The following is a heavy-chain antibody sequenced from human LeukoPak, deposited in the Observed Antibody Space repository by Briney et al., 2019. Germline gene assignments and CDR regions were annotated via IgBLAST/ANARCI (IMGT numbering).Heavy chain of an antibody. V-gene: IGHV3-23*01. CDR1: GFTFSSYS. CDR2: ISGSSGTT. J-gene: IGHJ4*02. Sequence: PGGSLRLSCAASGFTFSSYSMNWVRQAPGEGLVWVSTISGSSGTTYYADSVKGRFTISRDNSKNTLYLQMNSLRAEDTAVYYCAKVGLRLGGDYWGQGTLVTVSS. CDR3: AKVGLRLGGDY. D-gene: IGHD3-16*01.